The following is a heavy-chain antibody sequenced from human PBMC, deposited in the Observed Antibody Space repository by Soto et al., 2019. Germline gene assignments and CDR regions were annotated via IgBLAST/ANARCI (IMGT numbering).Heavy chain of an antibody. Sequence: ASVKVSCKASGYTFTGYYMHWVRQAPGQGVVWMGWINHNSGGTNYAQKFQGCVTMTRDKSISTAYMELSRLRSDDTAVYYCARAVVDSSGSVSCYCGMDVWGQGTTVTVSS. CDR3: ARAVVDSSGSVSCYCGMDV. D-gene: IGHD6-25*01. V-gene: IGHV1-2*04. CDR1: GYTFTGYY. CDR2: INHNSGGT. J-gene: IGHJ6*02.